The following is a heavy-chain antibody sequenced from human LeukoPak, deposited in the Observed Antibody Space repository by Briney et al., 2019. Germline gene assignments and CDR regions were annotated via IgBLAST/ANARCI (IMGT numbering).Heavy chain of an antibody. CDR1: GFTFSSYG. J-gene: IGHJ4*02. CDR3: ARDQNGSGSYISGFDY. V-gene: IGHV3-33*01. D-gene: IGHD3-10*01. Sequence: GGSLRLSCAASGFTFSSYGMHWVRQAPGKGLEWVAVIWYDGSNKNYADSVKGRFTISRDNSKNTLYLQMNSLRAEDTAVYYCARDQNGSGSYISGFDYWGQGTLVTVSS. CDR2: IWYDGSNK.